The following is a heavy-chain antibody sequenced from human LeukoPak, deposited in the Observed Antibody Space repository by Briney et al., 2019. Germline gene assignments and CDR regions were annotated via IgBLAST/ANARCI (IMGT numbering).Heavy chain of an antibody. D-gene: IGHD5-12*01. J-gene: IGHJ4*02. CDR3: ARGRRVATIGGDFDY. CDR2: INHSGST. CDR1: GGSCSDYY. V-gene: IGHV4-34*01. Sequence: SETLSLTCAVYGGSCSDYYWSWIRQPPGKGLEWIGEINHSGSTNYNPSLKSRVTISVDTSKNQFSLKLSSVTAADTAVYYCARGRRVATIGGDFDYWGQGTLVTVSS.